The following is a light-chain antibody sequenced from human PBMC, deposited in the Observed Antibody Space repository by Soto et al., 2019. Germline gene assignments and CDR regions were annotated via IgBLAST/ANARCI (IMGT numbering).Light chain of an antibody. V-gene: IGKV1-9*01. CDR3: QHYNTYPWT. Sequence: DIQLTQSPSFLSASVGDRVTITCRASQGISSYLAWYQQKPGKAPKLLIYDASSLESGVPSRFSGSGSGTEFTLTISSLQPGDFATYYCQHYNTYPWTFGQGTKVDI. J-gene: IGKJ1*01. CDR1: QGISSY. CDR2: DAS.